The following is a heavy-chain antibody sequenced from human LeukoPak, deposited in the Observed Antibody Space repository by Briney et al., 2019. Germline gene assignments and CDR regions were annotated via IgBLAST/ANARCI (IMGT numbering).Heavy chain of an antibody. J-gene: IGHJ4*02. CDR3: ARRSVAGATTGYYYDS. CDR2: INPNSGGT. D-gene: IGHD1-26*01. CDR1: GYTFTGYY. Sequence: ASVKVSCKASGYTFTGYYMHWVRQAPGQGLEWMGWINPNSGGTNYAQKFQGRVTMTRDTSISTAYMELSRLRSDDTAFYYCARRSVAGATTGYYYDSWGQGTLVTVSS. V-gene: IGHV1-2*02.